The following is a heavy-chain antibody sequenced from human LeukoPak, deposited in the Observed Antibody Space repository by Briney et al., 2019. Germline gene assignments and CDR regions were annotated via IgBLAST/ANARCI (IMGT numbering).Heavy chain of an antibody. CDR1: GGTFSSYA. D-gene: IGHD6-13*01. J-gene: IGHJ1*01. Sequence: ASVKVSCKASGGTFSSYAISWVRQAPGQGLEWMGRIIPILGMANYAQKFQGRVTITADKSTSTAYMELSSLRSEDTAVYYCATSIAAAGTVHFQHWGQGTLVTVSS. V-gene: IGHV1-69*04. CDR3: ATSIAAAGTVHFQH. CDR2: IIPILGMA.